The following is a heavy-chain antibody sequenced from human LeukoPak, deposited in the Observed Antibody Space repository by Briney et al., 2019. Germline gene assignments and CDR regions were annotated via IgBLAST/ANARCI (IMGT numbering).Heavy chain of an antibody. CDR1: GFPFSNYW. V-gene: IGHV3-74*01. Sequence: GGSLRLSCAASGFPFSNYWIHWVRQAPGKGLVWVSRITNDESRTNYADSLKGRFTISRDNSKNTLSLQMNSLRAEDTAVYYCAKDTVKVKTISRVPHYMDVWGKGTTVTISS. J-gene: IGHJ6*03. D-gene: IGHD5-12*01. CDR2: ITNDESRT. CDR3: AKDTVKVKTISRVPHYMDV.